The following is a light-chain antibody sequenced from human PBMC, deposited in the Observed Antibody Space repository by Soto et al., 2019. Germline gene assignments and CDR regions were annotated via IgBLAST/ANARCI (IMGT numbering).Light chain of an antibody. V-gene: IGLV1-44*01. CDR3: AAWDDSLNGYV. CDR1: SSNVGSKT. Sequence: QSVLTQPPSASGTPGQRVTISCSGSSSNVGSKTVKWYQQLPGTAPKLLISSNNQRPSGVPDRFSGSKSGTSASLAISGLQSEDEADYYCAAWDDSLNGYVFGTGTKVTVL. J-gene: IGLJ1*01. CDR2: SNN.